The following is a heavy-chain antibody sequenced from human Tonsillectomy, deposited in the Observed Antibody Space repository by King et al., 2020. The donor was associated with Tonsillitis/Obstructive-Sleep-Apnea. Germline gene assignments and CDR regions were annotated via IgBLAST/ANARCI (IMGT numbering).Heavy chain of an antibody. Sequence: VQLQESGPGLVKPSETLSLTCTVSGGSISSYYWSWIRQPPGKGLEWIGYIYYSGSTNYNPSLKSRVTISVDTSKNQFSLKLSSVTAADTAVYYCARAPPENCSSTSCFQYFDYWGQGTLVTVSS. J-gene: IGHJ4*02. CDR1: GGSISSYY. CDR2: IYYSGST. V-gene: IGHV4-59*01. D-gene: IGHD2-2*01. CDR3: ARAPPENCSSTSCFQYFDY.